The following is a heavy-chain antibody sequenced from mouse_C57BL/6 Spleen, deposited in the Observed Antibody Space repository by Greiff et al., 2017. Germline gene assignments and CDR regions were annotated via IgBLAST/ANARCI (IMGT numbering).Heavy chain of an antibody. CDR1: GFSFNTYD. V-gene: IGHV10-1*01. Sequence: EVQLVESGGGLVQPSGSLSLSCAASGFSFNTYDMNWVRQAPGKGVEWVARLRSKSNNYATYYADSVKDRFTISRDNSERMLYLQMHNLKAEDTAMYDCVRQAYSDARGFDVWGTGTTVTVSS. CDR3: VRQAYSDARGFDV. CDR2: LRSKSNNYAT. J-gene: IGHJ1*03. D-gene: IGHD2-12*01.